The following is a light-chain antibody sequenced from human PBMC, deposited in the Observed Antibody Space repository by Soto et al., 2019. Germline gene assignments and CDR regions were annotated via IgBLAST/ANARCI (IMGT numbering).Light chain of an antibody. J-gene: IGKJ2*01. V-gene: IGKV3D-11*01. Sequence: MLTQSPATLSLSPGDRAILSCRASQDVSISLGWYQQKPGQAPRLLIYDASNRATGIPDRFSGSGSGTDFTLTISSLEPEEFAVYYCLQRASWRSFGQGTKLEIK. CDR1: QDVSIS. CDR3: LQRASWRS. CDR2: DAS.